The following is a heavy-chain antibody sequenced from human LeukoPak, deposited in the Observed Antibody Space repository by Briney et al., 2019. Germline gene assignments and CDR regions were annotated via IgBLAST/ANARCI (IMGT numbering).Heavy chain of an antibody. J-gene: IGHJ6*03. D-gene: IGHD3-22*01. CDR2: ISSSGSTI. CDR3: AREGWLVTSKPQVGYYMDV. CDR1: GFTFSSYE. Sequence: GGSLRLSCAASGFTFSSYEMNWVRQAPGKGLEWVSYISSSGSTIYYADSVKGRFTISRDNAKNSLYLQMNSLRAEDTAVYYCAREGWLVTSKPQVGYYMDVWGKGTTVTISS. V-gene: IGHV3-48*03.